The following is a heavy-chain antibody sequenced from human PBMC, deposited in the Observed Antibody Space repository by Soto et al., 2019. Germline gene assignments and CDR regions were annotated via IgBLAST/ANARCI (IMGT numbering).Heavy chain of an antibody. CDR3: TRPPYGANSGGDX. J-gene: IGHJ4*02. CDR1: GFTFSGSA. V-gene: IGHV3-73*01. Sequence: PWGSLRLSFAASGFTFSGSAMHWVRQASGKGLEWVGSIRSKANSYATAYAASVKGRFTISRDDSKNTAYLQMNSLKTEDTAVYYCTRPPYGANSGGDXWGQGTLVTVSX. CDR2: IRSKANSYAT. D-gene: IGHD4-17*01.